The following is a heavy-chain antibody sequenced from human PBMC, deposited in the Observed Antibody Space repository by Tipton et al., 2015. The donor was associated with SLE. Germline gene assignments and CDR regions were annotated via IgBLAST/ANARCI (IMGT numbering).Heavy chain of an antibody. CDR2: INYSGNT. Sequence: GLVKPSDALSLTCTVSGGSVSSSSKYWAWIRQPPGKGLEWIGEINYSGNTNYSPSLKSRVTISVDTSKNQFSLKLNSLTAADTAVYYCARHGRPMGSSWSADAFDIWGQGTMVIVSS. D-gene: IGHD6-13*01. CDR1: GGSVSSSSKY. V-gene: IGHV4-39*01. J-gene: IGHJ3*02. CDR3: ARHGRPMGSSWSADAFDI.